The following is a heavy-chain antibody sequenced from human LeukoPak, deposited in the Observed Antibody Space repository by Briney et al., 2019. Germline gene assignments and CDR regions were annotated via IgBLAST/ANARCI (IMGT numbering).Heavy chain of an antibody. CDR3: AKTTLAVAGNFDY. V-gene: IGHV3-30*18. D-gene: IGHD6-19*01. CDR1: GFTFSSYG. J-gene: IGHJ4*02. CDR2: TSYDGINK. Sequence: GGSLRLSCAASGFTFSSYGMHWVRQAPGKGLEWVAFTSYDGINKYYVDSVKGRFTISRDNSKNTLYLQMNSLRPEDTAVYFCAKTTLAVAGNFDYWGQRTVVTVSS.